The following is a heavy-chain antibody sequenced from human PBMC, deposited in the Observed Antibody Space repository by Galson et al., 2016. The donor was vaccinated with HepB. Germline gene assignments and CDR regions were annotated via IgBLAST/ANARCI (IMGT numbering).Heavy chain of an antibody. CDR1: GYTFTGYY. CDR3: AREHDIWTSCAFDI. D-gene: IGHD3/OR15-3a*01. V-gene: IGHV1-2*02. J-gene: IGHJ3*02. CDR2: INPDSGVT. Sequence: SVKVSCKASGYTFTGYYMHWVRQAPGQGLEWMGWINPDSGVTSYAQKFQGRVTMTRDTSISTVYMELSRLRSEDTAVYYCAREHDIWTSCAFDIWGQGTMITVSS.